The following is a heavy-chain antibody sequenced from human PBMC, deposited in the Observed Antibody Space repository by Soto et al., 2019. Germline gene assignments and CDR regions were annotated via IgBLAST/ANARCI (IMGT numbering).Heavy chain of an antibody. J-gene: IGHJ4*02. D-gene: IGHD3-10*01. CDR2: IRAYTGNK. V-gene: IGHV1-18*01. Sequence: ASVKVSCNASGYTFTSYGIRWLRHAPGQGLQWMGWIRAYTGNKKYEQKLKGRVTMNTEKSTSTQQMELRSMRSEEPAVYHCARDTGESNDYWGQGTLVTVSS. CDR3: ARDTGESNDY. CDR1: GYTFTSYG.